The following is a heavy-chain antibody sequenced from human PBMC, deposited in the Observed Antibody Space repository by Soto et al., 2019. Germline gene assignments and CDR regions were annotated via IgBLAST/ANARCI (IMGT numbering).Heavy chain of an antibody. D-gene: IGHD1-26*01. V-gene: IGHV1-69*01. CDR1: GGSFSSDA. Sequence: QVQLVQSGAEVKKPDSSVKVSCTASGGSFSSDAITWVRQPPRQGLEWMGGLIPIFGKATYAQKSQDRVTFTADEATSTAYMELSGLKSEDTAIYYCARGVTGGAYDSWGQGTLVVVSS. J-gene: IGHJ5*01. CDR3: ARGVTGGAYDS. CDR2: LIPIFGKA.